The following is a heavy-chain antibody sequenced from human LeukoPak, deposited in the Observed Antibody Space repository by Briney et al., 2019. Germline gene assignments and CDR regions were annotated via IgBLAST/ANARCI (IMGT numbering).Heavy chain of an antibody. J-gene: IGHJ4*02. V-gene: IGHV1-2*02. CDR1: GYTFTAYA. D-gene: IGHD5-24*01. Sequence: ASVKVSCKSSGYTFTAYAMHWVRQAPGQGFEWMGWITPSDGANYAQKFQGRVTMTRDTSMSTAYMDLNRLTSDDTAVYFCARDRYGDGFAHFDYWGQGTLVTVSS. CDR3: ARDRYGDGFAHFDY. CDR2: ITPSDGA.